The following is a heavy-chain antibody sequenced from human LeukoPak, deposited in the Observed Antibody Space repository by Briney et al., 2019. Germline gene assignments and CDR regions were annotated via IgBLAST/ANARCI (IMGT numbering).Heavy chain of an antibody. Sequence: PSETLSLTCTVPGGSISSYYWSWIRQTPGKGLEWIGYIYYTGTTIYNPSLKSRATISIDTSENQFTLKVISVTAADTAVYYCARETSDGGWYHDYWGQGTLVTVSS. J-gene: IGHJ4*02. V-gene: IGHV4-59*12. CDR1: GGSISSYY. D-gene: IGHD6-19*01. CDR3: ARETSDGGWYHDY. CDR2: IYYTGTT.